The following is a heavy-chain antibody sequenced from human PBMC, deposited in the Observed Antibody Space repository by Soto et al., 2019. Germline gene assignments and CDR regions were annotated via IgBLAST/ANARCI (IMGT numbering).Heavy chain of an antibody. Sequence: QLQLRESGPGLVKPSETLSLTCTVSGGSISSSSYYWAWNRQSPGKGLEWIGSVYYNGFTYYNPSRKSRVTSSVDTSKNQFSLKLTSVTAAATAVYYCARMGDFWSGPGELDPWGQGTLVTVSS. CDR3: ARMGDFWSGPGELDP. J-gene: IGHJ5*02. CDR1: GGSISSSSYY. D-gene: IGHD3-3*01. V-gene: IGHV4-39*01. CDR2: VYYNGFT.